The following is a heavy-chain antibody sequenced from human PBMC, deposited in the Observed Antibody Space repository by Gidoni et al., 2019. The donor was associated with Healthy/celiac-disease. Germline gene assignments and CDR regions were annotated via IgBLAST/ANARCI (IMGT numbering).Heavy chain of an antibody. J-gene: IGHJ6*02. Sequence: QVQLQESVPGLVTPSQTLSLTCPVSGGSISSGRYYWRWIRQPAGKGLEWIGRIYTSWSTNYNHSIKSRVTISVDTSKNKFSVKLSSVTAADTAVYYCARDGILGSLGYYYGMDVWGQGTTVTVSS. CDR1: GGSISSGRYY. CDR3: ARDGILGSLGYYYGMDV. CDR2: IYTSWST. V-gene: IGHV4-61*02. D-gene: IGHD1-26*01.